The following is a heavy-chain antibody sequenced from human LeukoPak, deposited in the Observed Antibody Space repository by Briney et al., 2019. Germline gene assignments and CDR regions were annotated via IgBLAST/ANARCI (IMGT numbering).Heavy chain of an antibody. CDR1: GFTFSSFA. V-gene: IGHV3-23*01. CDR2: ISGSGGST. J-gene: IGHJ4*02. Sequence: GGSLRLSCAASGFTFSSFALSWVRQAPGKGLEWISGISGSGGSTDYADSVKGRFTITRDNSKNTLYLQMSSLRAAHTALYYCAKSPPRCSGGSCYGYWGQGTLVTVSS. D-gene: IGHD2-15*01. CDR3: AKSPPRCSGGSCYGY.